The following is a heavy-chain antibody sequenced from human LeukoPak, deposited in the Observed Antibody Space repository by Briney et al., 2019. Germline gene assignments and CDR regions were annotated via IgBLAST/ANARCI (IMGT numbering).Heavy chain of an antibody. CDR1: GYTFTSYD. CDR3: ARVPDIAVAGTIDY. D-gene: IGHD6-19*01. CDR2: MNPNSGNT. Sequence: ASVKVSCKASGYTFTSYDINWARQATGQGLEWMGWMNPNSGNTGYAQKFQGRVTMTRNTSISTAYMELSSLRSEDTAVYYCARVPDIAVAGTIDYWGQGTLVTVSS. V-gene: IGHV1-8*01. J-gene: IGHJ4*02.